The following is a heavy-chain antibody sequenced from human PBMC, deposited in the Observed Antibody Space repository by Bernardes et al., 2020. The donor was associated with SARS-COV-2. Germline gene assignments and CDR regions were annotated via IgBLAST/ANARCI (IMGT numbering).Heavy chain of an antibody. Sequence: GGSLRLSCAASGFTVTYSWMSWVRQAPGKGLEWVSLTSADGTTHFADSVKGRFTISRDNSKNTLCLEMNSLRAEDTAVYYCARWASSIAARPQYTGMDVWGQGTTVTVSS. V-gene: IGHV3-66*01. D-gene: IGHD6-6*01. CDR1: GFTVTYSW. CDR2: TSADGTT. CDR3: ARWASSIAARPQYTGMDV. J-gene: IGHJ6*02.